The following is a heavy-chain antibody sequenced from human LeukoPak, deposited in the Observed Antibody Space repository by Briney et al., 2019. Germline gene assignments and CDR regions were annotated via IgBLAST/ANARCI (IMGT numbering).Heavy chain of an antibody. J-gene: IGHJ4*02. CDR2: ISGDGGST. CDR3: AKDAPYYYDSSGYSGFDY. D-gene: IGHD3-22*01. Sequence: GSLRLSCAASGFTFDDYAMHWVRQAPGKGLEWVSLISGDGGSTYYADSVKGRFTISRDNSKNSLYLQMNSLRTEDTALYYCAKDAPYYYDSSGYSGFDYWGQGTLVTVSS. V-gene: IGHV3-43*02. CDR1: GFTFDDYA.